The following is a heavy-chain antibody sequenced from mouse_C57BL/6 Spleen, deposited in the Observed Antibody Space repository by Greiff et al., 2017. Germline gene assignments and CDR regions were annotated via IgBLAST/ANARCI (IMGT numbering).Heavy chain of an antibody. Sequence: DVQLVESGGDLVKPGGSLKLSCAASGFTFSSYGMSWVRQTPDKRLEWVATISSGGSYTYYPDSVKGRFTISRDNAKNTLYLQMSSLKSEDTAMYYWARLIVTTNYYAMDYWGQGTSVTVSS. CDR3: ARLIVTTNYYAMDY. D-gene: IGHD2-5*01. CDR1: GFTFSSYG. CDR2: ISSGGSYT. J-gene: IGHJ4*01. V-gene: IGHV5-6*01.